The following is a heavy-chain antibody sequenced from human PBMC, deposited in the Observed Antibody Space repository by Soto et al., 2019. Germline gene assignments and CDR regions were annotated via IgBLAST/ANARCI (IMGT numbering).Heavy chain of an antibody. CDR2: ISYDGSKK. CDR1: GLTFSAYG. D-gene: IGHD2-8*01. Sequence: GSLRLSCEPSGLTFSAYGMHWVRQAPGKGLEWVATISYDGSKKYFGDSVKGRFTISRDNSKSTLYLEMNSLRTEDTAVYYCAKASHCNKGRCSLGLIGDRAFDIWGQGTMVTVSS. J-gene: IGHJ3*02. V-gene: IGHV3-30*18. CDR3: AKASHCNKGRCSLGLIGDRAFDI.